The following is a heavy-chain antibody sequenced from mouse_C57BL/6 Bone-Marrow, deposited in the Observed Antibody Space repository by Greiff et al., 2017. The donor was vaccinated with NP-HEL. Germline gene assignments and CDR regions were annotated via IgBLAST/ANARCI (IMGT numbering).Heavy chain of an antibody. Sequence: VKQRPGQGLEWIGDIYPGSGSTNYNEKFKSKATLTVDTSSSTAYMQLSSLTSEDSAVYYCARFPWFAYWGQGTLVTVSA. CDR2: IYPGSGST. J-gene: IGHJ3*01. CDR3: ARFPWFAY. V-gene: IGHV1-55*01.